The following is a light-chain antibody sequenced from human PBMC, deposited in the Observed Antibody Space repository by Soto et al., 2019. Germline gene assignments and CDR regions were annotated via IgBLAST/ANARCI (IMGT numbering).Light chain of an antibody. CDR2: EDS. V-gene: IGLV2-23*01. J-gene: IGLJ3*02. Sequence: QSVLTQPASVSGSPGQSITISCTGTSSDVGTYNFVSWYQQRPGEVPKIMIYEDSKRPSGVSTRFSGSKSGNRASLTISGLQAEDEADYYCCSYAGGSTWVFGGGTKLTVL. CDR3: CSYAGGSTWV. CDR1: SSDVGTYNF.